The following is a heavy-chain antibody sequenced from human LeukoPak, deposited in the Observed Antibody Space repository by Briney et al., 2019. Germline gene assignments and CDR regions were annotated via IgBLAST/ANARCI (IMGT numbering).Heavy chain of an antibody. CDR2: ISYDGSNK. V-gene: IGHV3-30*04. J-gene: IGHJ4*02. D-gene: IGHD3-10*01. CDR1: GFTFSSCA. Sequence: PGRSLRLSCAASGFTFSSCAMHWVRQAPGKGLEWVAVISYDGSNKYYADSVKGRFTISRDNSKNTLYLQMNSLRAEDTAVYYCARDGIGELLGPYDYWGQGTLVTVSS. CDR3: ARDGIGELLGPYDY.